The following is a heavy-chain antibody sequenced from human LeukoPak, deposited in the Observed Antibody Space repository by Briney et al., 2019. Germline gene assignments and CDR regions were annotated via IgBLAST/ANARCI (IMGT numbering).Heavy chain of an antibody. D-gene: IGHD5-18*01. CDR1: GYTFTGYY. J-gene: IGHJ4*02. Sequence: ASVKVSCKASGYTFTGYYMHWVRQAPGQGIEWMGRINPNSGGTNYAQKFQGRVTMTRDTSISTAYMELSRLRSDDTAVYYCARDRGYSYGYAYYFDYWGQGTLVTVSS. CDR2: INPNSGGT. CDR3: ARDRGYSYGYAYYFDY. V-gene: IGHV1-2*06.